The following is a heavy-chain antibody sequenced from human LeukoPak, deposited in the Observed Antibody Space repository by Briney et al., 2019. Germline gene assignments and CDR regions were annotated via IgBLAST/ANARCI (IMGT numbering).Heavy chain of an antibody. V-gene: IGHV3-30*18. Sequence: PGGSLRLSCAVSGFTFSSYGIHWVRQAPGKGLEWVAVISHDGSNKYYGDSVKGRFTISRDNSENTLYLQMNSLRAEDTAVYYCAKDHENSAWYTLGKVDYWGQGTLVTVSS. D-gene: IGHD6-19*01. CDR1: GFTFSSYG. J-gene: IGHJ4*02. CDR2: ISHDGSNK. CDR3: AKDHENSAWYTLGKVDY.